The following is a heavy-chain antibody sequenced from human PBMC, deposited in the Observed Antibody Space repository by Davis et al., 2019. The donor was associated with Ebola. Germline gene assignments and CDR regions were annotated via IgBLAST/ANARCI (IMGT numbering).Heavy chain of an antibody. V-gene: IGHV3-21*01. CDR1: GFAFSRYR. J-gene: IGHJ6*04. CDR3: ACGSCYYYGMDV. CDR2: ISSSNNDI. Sequence: GESLKISCAASGFAFSRYRMDWVRQAPGKGLEWVSSISSSNNDIYYADSVKGRFTISRDNSKNTLYLQMNSLRAEDTAVYYCACGSCYYYGMDVWGKGTTVTVSS. D-gene: IGHD2-15*01.